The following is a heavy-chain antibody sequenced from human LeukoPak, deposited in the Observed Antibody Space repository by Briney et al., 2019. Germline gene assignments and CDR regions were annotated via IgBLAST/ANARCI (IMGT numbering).Heavy chain of an antibody. CDR2: IDPSGSYT. J-gene: IGHJ4*02. D-gene: IGHD6-19*01. CDR3: ARRDRSGWYDFDY. Sequence: GESLRISCKGSGYSFTNYWISWVRQVPGKGLEWMGRIDPSGSYTNYSPSFQGLVTISADKSVSTAYLQWSRLKASDTAMYYCARRDRSGWYDFDYWGQGSLVTVSS. V-gene: IGHV5-10-1*01. CDR1: GYSFTNYW.